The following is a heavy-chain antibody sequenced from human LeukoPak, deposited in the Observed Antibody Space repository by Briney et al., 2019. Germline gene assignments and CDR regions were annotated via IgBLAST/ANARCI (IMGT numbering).Heavy chain of an antibody. V-gene: IGHV1-69*04. J-gene: IGHJ3*02. D-gene: IGHD4-17*01. CDR1: GGTFSSYA. Sequence: ASVKVSCKASGGTFSSYAISWVRQAPGQGLEWMGRIIPILGIANYAQKFQGRVTITADKSTSTAYMELSSLRFEDTAVYYCARGRTTTDAFDIWGQGTMVTVSS. CDR3: ARGRTTTDAFDI. CDR2: IIPILGIA.